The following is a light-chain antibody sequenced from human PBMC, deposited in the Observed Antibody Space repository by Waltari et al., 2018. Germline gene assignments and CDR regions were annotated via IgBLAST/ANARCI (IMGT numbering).Light chain of an antibody. CDR2: GAS. J-gene: IGKJ2*03. CDR3: QHLHTYPYS. CDR1: QGISAY. Sequence: DIQLSQSPSFLSASVGDRFTIPCRASQGISAYLAWYQQKPGKAPKVLIYGASTLQSGVPSRFSGSGSGTEFTLTISRLQPEDVATYFCQHLHTYPYSFGQGTKLEIK. V-gene: IGKV1-9*01.